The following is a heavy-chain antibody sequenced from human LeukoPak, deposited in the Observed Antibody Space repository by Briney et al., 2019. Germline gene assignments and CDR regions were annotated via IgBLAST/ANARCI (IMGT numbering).Heavy chain of an antibody. J-gene: IGHJ4*02. D-gene: IGHD6-19*01. V-gene: IGHV3-74*01. CDR1: GFTFSRYG. Sequence: GRSLRLSCAASGFTFSRYGMHWVRQAPGKGLVWVSRINSDGSSTTYADSVKGRFTISRDNAKNTLYLQMNSLRAEDTAVYYCARVPGSGWYFPWGQGTLVTVSS. CDR2: INSDGSST. CDR3: ARVPGSGWYFP.